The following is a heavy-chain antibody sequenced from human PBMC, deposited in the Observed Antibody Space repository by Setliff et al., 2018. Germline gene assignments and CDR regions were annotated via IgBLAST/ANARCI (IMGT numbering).Heavy chain of an antibody. J-gene: IGHJ4*02. V-gene: IGHV4-61*09. D-gene: IGHD3-10*01. CDR3: ARHEFVGGYYGSVTYRHFDY. CDR2: ISPDGST. Sequence: PSETLSLTCAVSGASISSGGYFWTWIRQPAGKGLEWIGHISPDGSTTYNPSLKSRVTISSDTSKNQFSLQVTSLAATDTALYFCARHEFVGGYYGSVTYRHFDYWGQGILVTAPQ. CDR1: GASISSGGYF.